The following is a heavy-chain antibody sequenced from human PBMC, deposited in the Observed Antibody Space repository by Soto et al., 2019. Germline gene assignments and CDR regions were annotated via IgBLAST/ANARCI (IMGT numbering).Heavy chain of an antibody. CDR3: ARVHSPYYYDSSGYHPFDY. J-gene: IGHJ4*02. D-gene: IGHD3-22*01. Sequence: PGGSLRLSCAASGFTFSSYWMSWVRQAPGKGLEWVANIKQDGSEKYYVDSVKGRFTISRDNAKNSLYLQMNSLRAEDTAVYYCARVHSPYYYDSSGYHPFDYWGQGTLVTVSS. V-gene: IGHV3-7*03. CDR1: GFTFSSYW. CDR2: IKQDGSEK.